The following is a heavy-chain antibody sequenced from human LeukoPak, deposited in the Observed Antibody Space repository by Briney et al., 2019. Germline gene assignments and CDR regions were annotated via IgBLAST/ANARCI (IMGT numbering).Heavy chain of an antibody. CDR3: ARDRGTWNDDGFDY. Sequence: SETLSLTCAVYGGSFSGYYWSWIRQPPGKGLEWIGEINHSGSTNYNPSLKSRVTISVDTSKNQFSLKLSSVTAADTAVYYCARDRGTWNDDGFDYWGQGTLVTVSS. V-gene: IGHV4-34*01. D-gene: IGHD1-1*01. CDR1: GGSFSGYY. CDR2: INHSGST. J-gene: IGHJ4*02.